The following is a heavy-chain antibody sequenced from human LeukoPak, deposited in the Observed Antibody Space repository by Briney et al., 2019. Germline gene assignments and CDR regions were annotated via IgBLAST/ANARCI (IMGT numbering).Heavy chain of an antibody. V-gene: IGHV4-4*07. Sequence: SETLSLTCTVSGGSISSYYWSWLRQPAGKGLEWLGRIYTSGSTNYNPSLKGRVTMPVDTSKNQFSLKLSSVTAADTAVYYCARARSGWNERYYFDYWGQGTLVTVSS. CDR3: ARARSGWNERYYFDY. CDR2: IYTSGST. D-gene: IGHD6-19*01. J-gene: IGHJ4*02. CDR1: GGSISSYY.